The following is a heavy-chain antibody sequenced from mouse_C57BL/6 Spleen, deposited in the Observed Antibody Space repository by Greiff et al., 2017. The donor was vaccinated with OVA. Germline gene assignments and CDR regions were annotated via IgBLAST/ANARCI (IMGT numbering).Heavy chain of an antibody. Sequence: GGGLVQPKGSLKLSCAASGFSFNTYAMNWVRQAPGKGLEWVARIRSKSNNYATYYADSVKDRFTISRDDSESMLYLQMNNLKTEDTAMYYCVRQNYYGRGDYFDYWGQGTTLTVSS. CDR3: VRQNYYGRGDYFDY. CDR2: IRSKSNNYAT. V-gene: IGHV10-1*01. CDR1: GFSFNTYA. J-gene: IGHJ2*01. D-gene: IGHD1-1*01.